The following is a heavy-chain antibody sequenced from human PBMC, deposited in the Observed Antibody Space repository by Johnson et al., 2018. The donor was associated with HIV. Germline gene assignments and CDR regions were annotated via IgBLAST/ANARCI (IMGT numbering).Heavy chain of an antibody. CDR2: MSYDGSSK. CDR1: GFTFSSYA. Sequence: QVQLVESGGGVVQPGRSLRLSCAASGFTFSSYAMHWVRQAPGKGLEWVAVMSYDGSSKYYSDSVKGRFTISRDNSRNTLYLQMNSRRAEDTAVYYCASDQAICGVVLASDAFDIWGQGTMVTVSS. J-gene: IGHJ3*02. CDR3: ASDQAICGVVLASDAFDI. D-gene: IGHD3-3*01. V-gene: IGHV3-30*04.